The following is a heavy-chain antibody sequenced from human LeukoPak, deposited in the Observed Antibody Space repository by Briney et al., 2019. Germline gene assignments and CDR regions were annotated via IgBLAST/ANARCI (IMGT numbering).Heavy chain of an antibody. Sequence: GGSLRLSCAASGFTFSSYEMIWVRQAPGRGREWVSYISSSGSTIYYADSVKGRFTISRDNAKNSLYLQMNSLRAEDTALYYCARGSSLTTATSALFESWGQGSLVTVSS. V-gene: IGHV3-48*03. CDR2: ISSSGSTI. CDR1: GFTFSSYE. CDR3: ARGSSLTTATSALFES. J-gene: IGHJ4*02. D-gene: IGHD1-1*01.